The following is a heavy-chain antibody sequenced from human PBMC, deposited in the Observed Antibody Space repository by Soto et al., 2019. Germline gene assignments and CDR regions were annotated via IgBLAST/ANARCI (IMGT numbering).Heavy chain of an antibody. CDR3: AKGPTIFGVVICFDYYYGMYV. V-gene: IGHV3-74*01. CDR2: ASPDGTST. Sequence: EVQLVESGGGLVQPGGSLRLSCAASGFIFSSFWMHWVRQAPGKGLEWVSRASPDGTSTSYADSVKDRFTISRDNSKNTLYLQMSSLGAEDTALYSSAKGPTIFGVVICFDYYYGMYVWGQGATVTVSS. CDR1: GFIFSSFW. D-gene: IGHD3-3*01. J-gene: IGHJ6*02.